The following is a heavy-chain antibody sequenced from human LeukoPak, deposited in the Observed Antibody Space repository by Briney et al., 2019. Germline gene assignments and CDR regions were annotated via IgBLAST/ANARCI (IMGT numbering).Heavy chain of an antibody. CDR3: ARGGYGASSGFDY. J-gene: IGHJ4*02. CDR1: GGSISSYY. Sequence: AETLSLTCTVSGGSISSYYWSWIRQPAGKGLEWIGRVYTSGSPNYNPSLESRVTMSVDTSKNQFSLNLSSVTAADTAVYYCARGGYGASSGFDYWGQGTLATVSS. CDR2: VYTSGSP. V-gene: IGHV4-4*07. D-gene: IGHD4-23*01.